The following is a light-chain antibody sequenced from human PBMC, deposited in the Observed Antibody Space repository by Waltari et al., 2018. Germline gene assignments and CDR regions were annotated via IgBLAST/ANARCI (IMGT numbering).Light chain of an antibody. CDR2: DAS. J-gene: IGKJ1*01. Sequence: EIVLTQSPATLSLSPGERATLSCRASQSVSSYLVWYQQKPGQAPRLLIYDASKRATGIPARFSGSGSGTDFTLTISSLQSEDVAVYYCQQYYSSPWTFGQGSKVEIK. CDR1: QSVSSY. CDR3: QQYYSSPWT. V-gene: IGKV3-11*01.